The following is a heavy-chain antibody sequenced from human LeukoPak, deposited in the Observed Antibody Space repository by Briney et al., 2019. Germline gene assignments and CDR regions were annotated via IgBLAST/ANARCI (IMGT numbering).Heavy chain of an antibody. CDR2: ISSSISYI. J-gene: IGHJ6*03. D-gene: IGHD2/OR15-2a*01. V-gene: IGHV3-21*01. CDR1: GFTFSSYS. Sequence: GGSLRLSCAASGFTFSSYSMNWVRQAPGKGLEWVSSISSSISYIYYADSVKGRFTISRDSAKNSLALQMHSLRAEDTAVYYCTGGSDKVLSGEYYYYMDVWGTGTTVTVSS. CDR3: TGGSDKVLSGEYYYYMDV.